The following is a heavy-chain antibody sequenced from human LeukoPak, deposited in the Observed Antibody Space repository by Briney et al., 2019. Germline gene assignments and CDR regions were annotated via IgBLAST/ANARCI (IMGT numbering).Heavy chain of an antibody. Sequence: PGGSLRLSCAASGFTFSSYGMHWVRQAPGRGREGVAFLRYDGSNKYYADSVKGRFTISRDNSKNTLYLQMNSLRAEDTAVYYCAKDLDDYGDYPGAFDIWGQGTMVTVSS. J-gene: IGHJ3*02. CDR3: AKDLDDYGDYPGAFDI. CDR2: LRYDGSNK. V-gene: IGHV3-30*02. CDR1: GFTFSSYG. D-gene: IGHD4-17*01.